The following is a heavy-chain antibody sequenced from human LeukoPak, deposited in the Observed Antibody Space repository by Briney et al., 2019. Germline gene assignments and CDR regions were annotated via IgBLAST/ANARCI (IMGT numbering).Heavy chain of an antibody. V-gene: IGHV4-59*12. J-gene: IGHJ4*02. CDR2: IYYTGNT. CDR3: ARLRPSIGAAGTFDY. Sequence: SETLPLTCTVSGGSISSYYWSWIRQPPGKGLEWIGYIYYTGNTKYNASLKSRVTISVDTSKNQFSLKLSSVTAADTAVYYCARLRPSIGAAGTFDYWEQGTIVTVSS. D-gene: IGHD6-13*01. CDR1: GGSISSYY.